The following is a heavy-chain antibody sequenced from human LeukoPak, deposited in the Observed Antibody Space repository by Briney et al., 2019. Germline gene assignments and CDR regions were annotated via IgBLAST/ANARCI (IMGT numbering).Heavy chain of an antibody. J-gene: IGHJ6*03. Sequence: GASVKVSRKASGGTFRTFAISWVRQAPGQGLEWMGGIIPIFGIPDSAQKFQGRLTITADESTTTAYMELSSLRSDDTAIYYCGLSGNYYYYYMDVWGKGTTVTISS. D-gene: IGHD6-25*01. CDR2: IIPIFGIP. CDR1: GGTFRTFA. CDR3: GLSGNYYYYYMDV. V-gene: IGHV1-69*13.